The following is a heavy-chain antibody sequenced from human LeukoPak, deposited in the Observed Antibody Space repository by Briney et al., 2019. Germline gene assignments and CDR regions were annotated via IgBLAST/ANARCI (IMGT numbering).Heavy chain of an antibody. J-gene: IGHJ4*02. CDR3: TRQSPKLTGDVDC. Sequence: PSETLSLTCTVSGYFISSDHYWGWIRQSPGKGLEWIGSFYHSENTYYNPSLKSRVTISKDTSKNQFSLRLSSVTDADTAVYYCTRQSPKLTGDVDCWGQGTLVTVSS. CDR1: GYFISSDHY. V-gene: IGHV4-38-2*02. CDR2: FYHSENT. D-gene: IGHD3-9*01.